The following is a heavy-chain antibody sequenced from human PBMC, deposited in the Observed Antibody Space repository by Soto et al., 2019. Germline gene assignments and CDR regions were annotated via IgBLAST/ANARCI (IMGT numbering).Heavy chain of an antibody. Sequence: GGSLRLSCATSGFTFSNYAMSWVRQAPGKGLEWVSAINWNGGDTDYADSVEGRFTISRDNAKNSLYLQMNSLRVEDTALYYCARAKTGYRSGWPSYWGQGTLVTVSS. D-gene: IGHD6-19*01. CDR1: GFTFSNYA. CDR3: ARAKTGYRSGWPSY. V-gene: IGHV3-20*04. J-gene: IGHJ4*02. CDR2: INWNGGDT.